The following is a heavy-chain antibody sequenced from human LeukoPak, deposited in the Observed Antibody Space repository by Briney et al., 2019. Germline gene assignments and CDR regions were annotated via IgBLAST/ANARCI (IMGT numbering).Heavy chain of an antibody. CDR2: KKQDGSEK. CDR1: GFTFSSYW. J-gene: IGHJ4*02. D-gene: IGHD4-17*01. V-gene: IGHV3-7*01. Sequence: HPGGSLRLSCAASGFTFSSYWMSWVRQAPGKGLEWVANKKQDGSEKYYVDSVKGRFTISRDNAKSSLYLRMNSLRAEDTAVYYCAREGTVTPYNFDYWGQGTLVTVSS. CDR3: AREGTVTPYNFDY.